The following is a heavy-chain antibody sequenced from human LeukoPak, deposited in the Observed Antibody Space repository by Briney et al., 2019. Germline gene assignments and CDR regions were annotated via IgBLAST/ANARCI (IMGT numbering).Heavy chain of an antibody. CDR1: GFTFSSYA. CDR3: ARELERLFRS. D-gene: IGHD3-3*01. J-gene: IGHJ4*02. V-gene: IGHV3-30-3*01. Sequence: GGSLRLSCAASGFTFSSYAMHWVRQAPGKGLEWVAVISYDGSNKYYADSVKGRFTISRDNSKNTLYLQMNSLRAADTALYYCARELERLFRSWGQGTLVTVSS. CDR2: ISYDGSNK.